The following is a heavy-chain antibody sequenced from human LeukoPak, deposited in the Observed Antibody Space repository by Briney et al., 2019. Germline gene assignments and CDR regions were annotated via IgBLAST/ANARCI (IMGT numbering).Heavy chain of an antibody. CDR1: GGSVSSGGHY. CDR3: ARFTCFSSSCYYHYGMDV. J-gene: IGHJ6*04. V-gene: IGHV4-61*08. CDR2: SYDSGNT. D-gene: IGHD2-2*01. Sequence: SETLSLTCTVSGGSVSSGGHYWTWIRQSPGKGLEWIGYSYDSGNTNYNPSLKSRVTISVDTSKNQFSLKLSSATAADTAVYYCARFTCFSSSCYYHYGMDVWGEGTTVTVSS.